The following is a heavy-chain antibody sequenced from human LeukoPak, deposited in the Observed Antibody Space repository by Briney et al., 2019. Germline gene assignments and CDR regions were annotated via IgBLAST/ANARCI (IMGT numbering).Heavy chain of an antibody. D-gene: IGHD3-3*01. CDR3: MRGAIFGVD. Sequence: GGSLRLSCTASGFTVSNNYMNWVRQAPGKGLEWVSIIYTGGGTYYADSVKGRFTISRDNSKNTIYLQMNSLRAEDTAVYYCMRGAIFGVDWGQGTLVTVSS. CDR2: IYTGGGT. V-gene: IGHV3-53*01. CDR1: GFTVSNNY. J-gene: IGHJ4*02.